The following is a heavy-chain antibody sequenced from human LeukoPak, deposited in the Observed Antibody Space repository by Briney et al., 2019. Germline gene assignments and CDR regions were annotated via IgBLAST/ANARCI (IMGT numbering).Heavy chain of an antibody. D-gene: IGHD4-17*01. CDR2: IYPGDSDT. J-gene: IGHJ3*02. CDR3: ARSRMTTVPIWAFDI. Sequence: GESLKISFKGSGYSFTSYWIGWVRPMPGKGLEWMGIIYPGDSDTRYSPSFQGQVTISADKSISAAYLQWSSLKASDTAMYYCARSRMTTVPIWAFDIWGQGTMVTVSS. V-gene: IGHV5-51*01. CDR1: GYSFTSYW.